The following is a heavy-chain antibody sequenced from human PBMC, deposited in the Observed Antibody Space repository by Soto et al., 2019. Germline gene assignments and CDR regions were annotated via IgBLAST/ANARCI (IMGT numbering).Heavy chain of an antibody. Sequence: GGSLRLSCAASGFTFSNAWMSWVRQAPGKGLEWVGRIKSKTDGGTTDYAAPVKGRFTISRDDSKNTLYLQMNSLKTDGTAVYYCTTLGYCSGGSCYSYFDYWGQGTLVTVSS. V-gene: IGHV3-15*01. CDR3: TTLGYCSGGSCYSYFDY. D-gene: IGHD2-15*01. CDR1: GFTFSNAW. CDR2: IKSKTDGGTT. J-gene: IGHJ4*02.